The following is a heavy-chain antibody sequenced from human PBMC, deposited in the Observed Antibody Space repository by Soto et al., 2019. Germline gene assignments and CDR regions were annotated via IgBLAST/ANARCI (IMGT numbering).Heavy chain of an antibody. J-gene: IGHJ3*02. CDR3: ARALILTGYYIHDAFDI. D-gene: IGHD3-9*01. CDR2: IYYSGST. V-gene: IGHV4-59*01. Sequence: SETLSLTCSVSGGSISSYYWSWIRQPPGKGLEWIGYIYYSGSTNYNPSLKSRVTISVDTSKNQFSLKLSSVTAADTAVYYCARALILTGYYIHDAFDIWGQGTMVTVSS. CDR1: GGSISSYY.